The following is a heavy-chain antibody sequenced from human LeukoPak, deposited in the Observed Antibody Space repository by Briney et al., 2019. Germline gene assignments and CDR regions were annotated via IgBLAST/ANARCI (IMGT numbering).Heavy chain of an antibody. CDR2: IYYSGST. J-gene: IGHJ4*02. V-gene: IGHV4-61*01. CDR3: AREGGRDGDYFDC. Sequence: SETLSLTCTVSGGSVSSGSYYWSWIRQPPGKGLEWIGYIYYSGSTNYNPSLKSRVTISVDTSKNQFSLKLSSVTAAGTAVYYCAREGGRDGDYFDCWGQGTLVTVSS. CDR1: GGSVSSGSYY. D-gene: IGHD2-15*01.